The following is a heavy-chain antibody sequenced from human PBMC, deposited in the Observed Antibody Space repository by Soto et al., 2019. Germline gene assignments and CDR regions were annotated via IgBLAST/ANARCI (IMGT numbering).Heavy chain of an antibody. D-gene: IGHD2-2*01. V-gene: IGHV1-69*06. CDR2: IIPIFGTA. Sequence: SVKVSCKASGGTFSSYAISWVRQAPGQGLEWMGGIIPIFGTANYAQKFQGRVTITADKSTSTAYMELSSLRSEDTAVYYCARDNCSSTSCRRFYYYYYGMDVWGQGTTVTVSS. CDR1: GGTFSSYA. J-gene: IGHJ6*02. CDR3: ARDNCSSTSCRRFYYYYYGMDV.